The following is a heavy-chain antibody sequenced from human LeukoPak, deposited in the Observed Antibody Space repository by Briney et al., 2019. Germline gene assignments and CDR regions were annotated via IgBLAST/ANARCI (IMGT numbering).Heavy chain of an antibody. CDR2: ISSSSSYI. V-gene: IGHV3-21*01. J-gene: IGHJ4*02. CDR3: ARDPSFFSVAGAYYFDY. CDR1: GFTFSSYS. D-gene: IGHD6-19*01. Sequence: PGGSLRLSCAASGFTFSSYSMNWVRQAPGKGLEWVSSISSSSSYIYYADSVKGRFTISRDNAKNSLYLQMNSLRADDTAVYYCARDPSFFSVAGAYYFDYWGQGTLVTVSS.